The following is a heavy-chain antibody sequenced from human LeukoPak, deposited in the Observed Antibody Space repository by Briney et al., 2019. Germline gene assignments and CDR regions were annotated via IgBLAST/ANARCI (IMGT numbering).Heavy chain of an antibody. CDR3: VRVYSGYENFDY. CDR2: INPNSGGT. CDR1: GYTFIGNF. J-gene: IGHJ4*02. Sequence: ASVKVSCKAAGYTFIGNFIHWVRQAPGQGVEWMGWINPNSGGTQYAERFQGRVTMTRDTSINTAYMELSGLTSDDTVVYYCVRVYSGYENFDYWGQGTLVTVSS. V-gene: IGHV1-2*02. D-gene: IGHD5-12*01.